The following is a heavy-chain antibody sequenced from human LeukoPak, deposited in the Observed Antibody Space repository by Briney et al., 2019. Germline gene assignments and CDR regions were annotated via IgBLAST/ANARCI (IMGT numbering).Heavy chain of an antibody. D-gene: IGHD3-10*01. V-gene: IGHV1-2*02. Sequence: GASVKVSCKASGYTFTGYYMHWVRQAPGQGLEWMGWINPNSGGTNYAQKFQGRVTMTRDTSISTAYMELSRLRSDDTAVYYCARVRVRGANWFDPWGQGTLVTVSS. CDR1: GYTFTGYY. CDR3: ARVRVRGANWFDP. CDR2: INPNSGGT. J-gene: IGHJ5*02.